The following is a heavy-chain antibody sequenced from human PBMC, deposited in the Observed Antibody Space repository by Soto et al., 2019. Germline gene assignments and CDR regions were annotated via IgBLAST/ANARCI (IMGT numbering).Heavy chain of an antibody. Sequence: GSLRLSCAASGFTFTSYEMNWVRQAPGKGLEWVSYISSSGSTIYYADSVKGRFTISRDNAKNSLYLQMNSLRAEDTAVYYCAREFTIAAAGTGWFDPWGQGTLVTVSS. CDR3: AREFTIAAAGTGWFDP. V-gene: IGHV3-48*03. J-gene: IGHJ5*02. CDR1: GFTFTSYE. D-gene: IGHD6-13*01. CDR2: ISSSGSTI.